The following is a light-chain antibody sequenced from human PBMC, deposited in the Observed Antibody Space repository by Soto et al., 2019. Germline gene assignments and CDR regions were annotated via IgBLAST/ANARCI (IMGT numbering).Light chain of an antibody. V-gene: IGKV3-11*01. J-gene: IGKJ5*01. CDR1: QSVSSY. CDR3: QQHSNWPIT. Sequence: EIVLTQSPATLSLSPGERATLSCRASQSVSSYLAWYQQKPGQAPRLLIYDASNRATGIPARFSGSGSGTDFTLTISSLEPEDFAVYYCQQHSNWPITFGQGTRLENK. CDR2: DAS.